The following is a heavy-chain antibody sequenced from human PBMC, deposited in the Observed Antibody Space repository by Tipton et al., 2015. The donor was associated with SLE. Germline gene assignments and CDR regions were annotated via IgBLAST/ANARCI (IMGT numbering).Heavy chain of an antibody. J-gene: IGHJ6*02. V-gene: IGHV3-48*01. CDR2: ISSSSSTI. CDR3: ARDLTTVVTSPLDYYYGMDV. D-gene: IGHD4-23*01. Sequence: SLRLSCAASGFTFSSYSMNWVRQAPGKGLEWVSYISSSSSTIYYADSVKGRFTISRDNAKNSLYLQMNSLRAEDTAVYYCARDLTTVVTSPLDYYYGMDVWGQGTTVTVSS. CDR1: GFTFSSYS.